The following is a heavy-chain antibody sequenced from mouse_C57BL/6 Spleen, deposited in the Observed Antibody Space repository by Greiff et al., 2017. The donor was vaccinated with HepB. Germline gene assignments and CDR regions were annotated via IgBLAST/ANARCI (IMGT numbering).Heavy chain of an antibody. CDR3: ARGGNYYAMDY. CDR2: IDPSDSET. J-gene: IGHJ4*01. Sequence: QVQLKQPGAELVRPGSSVKLSCKASGYTFTSYWMHWVKQRPIQGLEWIGNIDPSDSETHYNQKFKDKATLTVDKSSSTAYMQLSSLTSEDSAVYYCARGGNYYAMDYWGQGTSVTVS. V-gene: IGHV1-52*01. CDR1: GYTFTSYW.